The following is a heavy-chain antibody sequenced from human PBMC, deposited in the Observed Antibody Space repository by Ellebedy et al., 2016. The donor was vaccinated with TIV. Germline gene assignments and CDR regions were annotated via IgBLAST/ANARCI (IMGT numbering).Heavy chain of an antibody. Sequence: SETLSLXCTVSGGSISSYYWSWIRQPAGKGLEWIGRIYTSGSTNYNPSLKSRVTMSVDTSKNQFSLKLSSVTAADTAVYYCARTKGGYGNYYYYMDVWGKGTTVTVSS. J-gene: IGHJ6*03. CDR1: GGSISSYY. CDR2: IYTSGST. D-gene: IGHD5-12*01. V-gene: IGHV4-4*07. CDR3: ARTKGGYGNYYYYMDV.